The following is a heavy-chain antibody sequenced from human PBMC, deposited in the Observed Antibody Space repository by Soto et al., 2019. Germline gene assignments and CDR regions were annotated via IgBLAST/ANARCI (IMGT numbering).Heavy chain of an antibody. CDR3: AKGVLSFHYGMEV. J-gene: IGHJ6*02. CDR1: GFTFNTYP. V-gene: IGHV3-23*01. Sequence: PGGSLRLSCATSGFTFNTYPMTWVRQAPGKGLEWVSSISSTAGRTSSYADSVKGRFAISRDFSDNTVYLQMNNLRVDDTAVYFCAKGVLSFHYGMEVWDQGTTVTVSS. D-gene: IGHD3-10*01. CDR2: ISSTAGRTS.